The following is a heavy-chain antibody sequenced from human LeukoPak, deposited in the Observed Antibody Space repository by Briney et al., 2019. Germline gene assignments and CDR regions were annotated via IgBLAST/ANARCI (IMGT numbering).Heavy chain of an antibody. CDR2: ISGSGGST. D-gene: IGHD3-3*01. V-gene: IGHV3-23*01. J-gene: IGHJ6*02. CDR1: GFTFSSYA. Sequence: GGSLRLSCAASGFTFSSYAMSWVRQAPGKGLEWVSGISGSGGSTYYADSVKGRFTISRDNSKNRLYLQMNSLRAEDTAVYYCARGKIFGVVIHTDGMDVWGQGTTVTVSS. CDR3: ARGKIFGVVIHTDGMDV.